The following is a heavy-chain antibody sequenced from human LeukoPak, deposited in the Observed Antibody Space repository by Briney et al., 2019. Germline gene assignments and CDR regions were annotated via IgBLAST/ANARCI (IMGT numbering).Heavy chain of an antibody. Sequence: PGGSLRLSCAASGFTFSSYAMSWVRQAPGKGLEWVSGISGSGGSTYYADSVKGRFTISRDNSKNTLYLQMNSLRAEDTAVYYCEAWGNYGMDVWGQGTTVTVSS. CDR1: GFTFSSYA. V-gene: IGHV3-23*01. CDR2: ISGSGGST. CDR3: EAWGNYGMDV. D-gene: IGHD7-27*01. J-gene: IGHJ6*02.